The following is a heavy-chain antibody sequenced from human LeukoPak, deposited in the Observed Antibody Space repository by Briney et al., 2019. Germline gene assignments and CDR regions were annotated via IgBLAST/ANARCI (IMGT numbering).Heavy chain of an antibody. CDR2: IYHSGST. D-gene: IGHD6-19*01. V-gene: IGHV4-38-2*02. CDR1: GYSISSGYY. Sequence: SETLSLTCTVSGYSISSGYYWGWIRQPPGKGLEWIGSIYHSGSTYYNPSLKSRVTISVDTSKNQFSLKLSSVTAADTAVYYCAGEGSSGWYPNYYYYMDVWGKGTTVTVSS. CDR3: AGEGSSGWYPNYYYYMDV. J-gene: IGHJ6*03.